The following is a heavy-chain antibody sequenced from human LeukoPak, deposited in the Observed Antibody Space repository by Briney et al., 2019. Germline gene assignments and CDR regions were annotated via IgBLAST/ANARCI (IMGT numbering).Heavy chain of an antibody. D-gene: IGHD3-22*01. CDR1: GDSVSSNSAA. CDR3: AREPSGTYYYDSSGYNPFDY. CDR2: TYYRSKWYN. V-gene: IGHV6-1*01. J-gene: IGHJ4*02. Sequence: SQTLSLTCAISGDSVSSNSAAWNWIRQSPSRGLEWLGRTYYRSKWYNEYALSVKSRITINPDTSKNQFSLQLNSVTPEDTAVYYCAREPSGTYYYDSSGYNPFDYWGQGTLVTVSS.